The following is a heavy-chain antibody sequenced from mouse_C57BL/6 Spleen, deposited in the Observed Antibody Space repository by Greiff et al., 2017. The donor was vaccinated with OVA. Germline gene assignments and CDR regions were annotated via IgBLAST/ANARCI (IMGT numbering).Heavy chain of an antibody. J-gene: IGHJ4*01. V-gene: IGHV1-82*01. CDR3: ARSSPYYYAMDY. CDR1: GYAFSSSW. Sequence: SGPELVKPGASVKISCKASGYAFSSSWMNWVKQRPGKGLEWIGRIYPGDGDTNYNGKFKGKATLTADKSSSTAYMQLSSLTSEDSAVYFCARSSPYYYAMDYWGQGTSVTVS. CDR2: IYPGDGDT.